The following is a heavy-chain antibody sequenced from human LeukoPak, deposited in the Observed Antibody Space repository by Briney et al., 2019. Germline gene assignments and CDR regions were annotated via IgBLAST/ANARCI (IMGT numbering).Heavy chain of an antibody. CDR3: ARDGAASSGSTNFDY. J-gene: IGHJ4*02. D-gene: IGHD3-22*01. V-gene: IGHV1-69*04. CDR1: GGTFSSYA. Sequence: VASVKVSCKASGGTFSSYAISWVRQAPGQGLEWMGRIIPILGIANYAQKFQGRVTITADKSTSTAYMELSSLRSEDTAVYYCARDGAASSGSTNFDYWGQGTLVTVSS. CDR2: IIPILGIA.